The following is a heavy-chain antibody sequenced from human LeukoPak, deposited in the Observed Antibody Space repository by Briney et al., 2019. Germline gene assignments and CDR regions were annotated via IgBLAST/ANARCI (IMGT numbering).Heavy chain of an antibody. J-gene: IGHJ6*02. CDR3: ARVRGWYYYYGMDV. CDR1: GFTVSSNY. Sequence: GGSLRLSCEASGFTVSSNYMSWVRQAPGKGLEWVSVIYSGGSTYYADSVKGRFTISRDNSKNTLYLQMNSVRAEDTAVYYCARVRGWYYYYGMDVWGQGTTVTVSS. CDR2: IYSGGST. V-gene: IGHV3-53*01. D-gene: IGHD6-19*01.